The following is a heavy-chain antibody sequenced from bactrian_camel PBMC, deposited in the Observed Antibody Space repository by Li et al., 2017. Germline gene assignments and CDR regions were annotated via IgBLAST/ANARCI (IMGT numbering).Heavy chain of an antibody. CDR2: IMSLGVDT. CDR3: ATTSRTSWYRLLPNDYNY. V-gene: IGHV3S6*01. Sequence: HVQLVESGGGSVEAGRSLRLSCKADGFTYLRNCMGWFRQAPGKGRDGVAIMSLGVDTFYADSVKVRFTISRDNAKNTLYLQMSGLKPEDTGMYYCATTSRTSWYRLLPNDYNYWGQGTQVTVS. J-gene: IGHJ4*01. CDR1: GFTYLRNC. D-gene: IGHD6*01.